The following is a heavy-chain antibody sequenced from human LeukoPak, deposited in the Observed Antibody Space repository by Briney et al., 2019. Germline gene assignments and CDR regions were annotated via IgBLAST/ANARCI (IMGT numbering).Heavy chain of an antibody. D-gene: IGHD3-10*01. CDR1: GFTFSSYG. CDR3: AKDPGRGFDY. CDR2: IRYDGSNN. Sequence: TGGSLRLSCAASGFTFSSYGMHWVRQAPGKGLEWVAFIRYDGSNNYYSDSVKGRFTISRDNSKNTLYLQMNSLRAEDTAVYYCAKDPGRGFDYWGQGTLVTVSS. J-gene: IGHJ4*02. V-gene: IGHV3-30*02.